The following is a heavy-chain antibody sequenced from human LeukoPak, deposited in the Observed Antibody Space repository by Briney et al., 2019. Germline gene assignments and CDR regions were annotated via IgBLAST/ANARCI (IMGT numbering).Heavy chain of an antibody. J-gene: IGHJ6*02. CDR1: GYTFTNYA. V-gene: IGHV1-3*01. CDR3: ARERWHCRVNCYSVYYYALDV. CDR2: INPGNGDT. Sequence: GASVKVSCKGSGYTFTNYAVHWVHQAPGQRLEWLGWINPGNGDTKYSQNFQGRVTVTSDTSAATAYVELNSLTSEDTAVYYCARERWHCRVNCYSVYYYALDVWGQGTTVTVSS. D-gene: IGHD2-15*01.